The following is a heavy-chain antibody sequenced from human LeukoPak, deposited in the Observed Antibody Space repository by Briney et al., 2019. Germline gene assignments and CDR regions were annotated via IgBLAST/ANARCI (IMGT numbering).Heavy chain of an antibody. CDR2: IYYSGST. CDR1: GGSISSYY. V-gene: IGHV4-59*08. CDR3: ARLAGSRFDP. Sequence: SETLSLTCTVSGGSISSYYWSRIRQPPGKGLEWIGYIYYSGSTNYNPSLKSRVTISVDTSKNQFSLKLSSVTAADSAVYYCARLAGSRFDPWGQGTLVTVSS. J-gene: IGHJ5*02.